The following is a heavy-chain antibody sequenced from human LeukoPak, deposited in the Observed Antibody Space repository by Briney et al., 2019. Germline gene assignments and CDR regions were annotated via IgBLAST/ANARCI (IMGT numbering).Heavy chain of an antibody. D-gene: IGHD6-13*01. J-gene: IGHJ6*02. CDR2: IYYSGGT. CDR3: ARTPDSSWYDLRPNYYYGMDV. V-gene: IGHV4-59*01. Sequence: PSETLSLTCTVSGGSISSYYWSWIRQPPGKGLEWIGYIYYSGGTNYNPSLKSRVTISVDTSKNQFSLKLSSVTAADTAVYYCARTPDSSWYDLRPNYYYGMDVWGQGTTVTVSS. CDR1: GGSISSYY.